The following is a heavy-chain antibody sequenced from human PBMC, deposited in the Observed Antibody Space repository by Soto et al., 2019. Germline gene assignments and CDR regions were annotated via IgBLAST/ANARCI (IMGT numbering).Heavy chain of an antibody. CDR3: ARRGGIEVAGINYFDY. CDR2: INHSGST. D-gene: IGHD6-19*01. J-gene: IGHJ4*02. CDR1: GGSFSGYY. Sequence: QVQLQQWGAGLLKPSETLSLTCAVYGGSFSGYYWSWIRQPPGKGLEWIGEINHSGSTNYNPSIESRVTISVDTSKNQVSLELSSVTAADTAVYYCARRGGIEVAGINYFDYWGQGTLVTVSS. V-gene: IGHV4-34*01.